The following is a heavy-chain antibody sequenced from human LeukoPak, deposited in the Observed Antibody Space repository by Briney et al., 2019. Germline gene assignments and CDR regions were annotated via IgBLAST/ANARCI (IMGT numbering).Heavy chain of an antibody. Sequence: GGSLRLSSAASGFTFSSYAMSWVRQAPGKGLEWVSAIRGSGGSTYYADSVKGRFTISRDNSKNTLFLQMNSLRAEDTAVYSCAKDQPITIFGVATYYFDYWGQGTLVTVSS. CDR3: AKDQPITIFGVATYYFDY. CDR2: IRGSGGST. CDR1: GFTFSSYA. D-gene: IGHD3-3*01. V-gene: IGHV3-23*01. J-gene: IGHJ4*02.